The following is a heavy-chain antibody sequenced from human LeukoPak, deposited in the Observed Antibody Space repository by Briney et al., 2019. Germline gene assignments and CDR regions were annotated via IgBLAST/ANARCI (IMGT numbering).Heavy chain of an antibody. J-gene: IGHJ4*02. V-gene: IGHV5-51*01. CDR1: GYSFTSYW. CDR2: IYPGDSDT. Sequence: GESLKISCKGSGYSFTSYWITWVGQIPGKGLGWMGIIYPGDSDTRYSPSFQGQVNISADKSISTAYLQWSSPKASDTAMYYCAICSGYYLYYFDYWGQGTMVTVSS. CDR3: AICSGYYLYYFDY. D-gene: IGHD3-22*01.